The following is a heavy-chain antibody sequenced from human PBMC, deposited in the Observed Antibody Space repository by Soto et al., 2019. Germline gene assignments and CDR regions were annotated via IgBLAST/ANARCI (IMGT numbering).Heavy chain of an antibody. D-gene: IGHD2-2*01. Sequence: GESLKISCKGSGYSFTSYWISWVRQMPGKGLEWMGRIDPSDSYTNYSPSFQGHVTISADKSISTAYLQWSSLKASDTAMYYCAHLGDIVVVPAAMSGNYWGQGTLVTVYS. J-gene: IGHJ4*02. CDR2: IDPSDSYT. CDR3: AHLGDIVVVPAAMSGNY. CDR1: GYSFTSYW. V-gene: IGHV5-10-1*01.